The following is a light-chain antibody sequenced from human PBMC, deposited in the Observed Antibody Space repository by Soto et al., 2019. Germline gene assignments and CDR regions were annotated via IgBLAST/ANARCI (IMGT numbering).Light chain of an antibody. CDR3: QQYGSSRET. CDR2: GAS. J-gene: IGKJ1*01. V-gene: IGKV3-20*01. Sequence: LTESPGTLSFTPGERATLSSRASQSVSSSYLAWYQQKPGQAPRLLIYGASSRATGIPDRFSGSGAGTDFTLTICRLEPEYCAVYYCQQYGSSRETFGHGTKVDIK. CDR1: QSVSSSY.